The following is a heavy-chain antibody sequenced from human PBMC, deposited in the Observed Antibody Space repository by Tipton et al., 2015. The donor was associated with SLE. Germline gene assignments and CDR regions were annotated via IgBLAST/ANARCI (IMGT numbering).Heavy chain of an antibody. J-gene: IGHJ3*02. Sequence: TLSLTCTVSGGSISSGDYYWSWIRQPPGKGLQWIGEINQSGSTNYNPSLKSRVTISVDTSKNQFSLRLSSVTAADTAVYYCARIGRLWSPGHIWGQGTMVTVSS. V-gene: IGHV4-30-4*08. CDR1: GGSISSGDYY. CDR2: INQSGST. D-gene: IGHD4/OR15-4a*01. CDR3: ARIGRLWSPGHI.